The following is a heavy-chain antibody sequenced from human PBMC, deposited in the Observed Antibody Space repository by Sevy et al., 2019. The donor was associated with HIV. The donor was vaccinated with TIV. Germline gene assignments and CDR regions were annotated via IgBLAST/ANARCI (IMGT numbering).Heavy chain of an antibody. J-gene: IGHJ4*02. D-gene: IGHD3-22*01. Sequence: GGSLRLSCAVSGFNFDDYAMHWVRQAPGKGLEWVSGISWNSGRTGYAASVKGRFTITRDNAKNSLYLQMNSLRIEDTALDYCAKDSLMRFYDSNGSLDYWGQGTLVTVSS. CDR2: ISWNSGRT. CDR3: AKDSLMRFYDSNGSLDY. CDR1: GFNFDDYA. V-gene: IGHV3-9*01.